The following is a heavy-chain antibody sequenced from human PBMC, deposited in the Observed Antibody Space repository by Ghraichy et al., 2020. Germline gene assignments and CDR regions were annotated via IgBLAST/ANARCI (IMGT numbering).Heavy chain of an antibody. Sequence: GGSLRLSCAASGFTFSSYGMHWVRQAPGKGLEWVAVIPYDGSNKYYADSVKGRFTISRDNSKNTLYLQMNSLRAEDTAVYYCAKETMANPDYWGQGTLVTVSS. D-gene: IGHD4/OR15-4a*01. CDR3: AKETMANPDY. V-gene: IGHV3-30*18. CDR2: IPYDGSNK. J-gene: IGHJ4*02. CDR1: GFTFSSYG.